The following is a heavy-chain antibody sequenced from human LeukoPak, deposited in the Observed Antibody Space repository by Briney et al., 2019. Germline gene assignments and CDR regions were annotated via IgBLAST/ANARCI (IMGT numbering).Heavy chain of an antibody. Sequence: GGSLRLSCAASGFTFSNYAMHWVRQAPGKGLEWVAVIFYDGTTKYYADSVKGRFTISRDNSKNTLYLQMNSLRAEDTAVYYCARAGGRIAVHDAFDIWGQGTMVTVSS. J-gene: IGHJ3*02. V-gene: IGHV3-30*04. CDR2: IFYDGTTK. CDR3: ARAGGRIAVHDAFDI. CDR1: GFTFSNYA. D-gene: IGHD6-19*01.